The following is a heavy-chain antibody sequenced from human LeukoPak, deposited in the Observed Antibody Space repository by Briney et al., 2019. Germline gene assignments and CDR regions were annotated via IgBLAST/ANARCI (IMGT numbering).Heavy chain of an antibody. J-gene: IGHJ4*02. D-gene: IGHD2-15*01. CDR1: GGSISSGDYY. Sequence: SKTLSLTCTVSGGSISSGDYYWSRIRQPPGKGMEWIGYIYYSGTTYCNPSLKSRVTISIDTSKNQFSLKLSSVTAADTAVYYCARDLFSYTTLRYFDYWGQGALVTVSS. V-gene: IGHV4-30-4*01. CDR2: IYYSGTT. CDR3: ARDLFSYTTLRYFDY.